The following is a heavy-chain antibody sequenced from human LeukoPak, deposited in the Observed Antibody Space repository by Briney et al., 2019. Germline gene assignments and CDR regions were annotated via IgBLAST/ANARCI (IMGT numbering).Heavy chain of an antibody. J-gene: IGHJ3*02. CDR3: ARELTLMSAFDI. Sequence: EGSLRLTCAATGFTFSDHYMSCIRQAPARELAWVSYINCSWSTIHYADSLKGRFTIYMDNAKNSLYLQMNSLRAEDTAVYYCARELTLMSAFDIWGQGTMVTVSS. CDR1: GFTFSDHY. D-gene: IGHD3-22*01. V-gene: IGHV3-11*01. CDR2: INCSWSTI.